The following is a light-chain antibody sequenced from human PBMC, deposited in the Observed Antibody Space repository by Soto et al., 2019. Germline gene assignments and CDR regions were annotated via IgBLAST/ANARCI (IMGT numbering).Light chain of an antibody. J-gene: IGKJ3*01. Sequence: DIPMTQSPSSLSASVGDRVTLTCRASQGIDTYLAWYQQKPGQVPKLLIYAASTLQSGVPSRFSGSGSGTDFTLTISSLQPEDVATYFCQKYTRAPFTFGPGTKVDIK. CDR1: QGIDTY. V-gene: IGKV1-27*01. CDR3: QKYTRAPFT. CDR2: AAS.